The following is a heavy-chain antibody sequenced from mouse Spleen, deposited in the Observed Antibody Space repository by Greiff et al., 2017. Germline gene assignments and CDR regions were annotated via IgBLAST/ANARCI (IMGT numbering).Heavy chain of an antibody. CDR2: INPSTGGT. V-gene: IGHV1-42*01. J-gene: IGHJ2*01. CDR3: AINWYYFDY. CDR1: GYSFTGYY. Sequence: VQLQQSGPELVKPGASVKISCKASGYSFTGYYMNWVKQSPEKSLEWIGEINPSTGGTTYNQKFKAKATLTVDKSSSTAYMQLKSLTSEDSAVYYCAINWYYFDYWGQGTTLTVSS. D-gene: IGHD4-1*02.